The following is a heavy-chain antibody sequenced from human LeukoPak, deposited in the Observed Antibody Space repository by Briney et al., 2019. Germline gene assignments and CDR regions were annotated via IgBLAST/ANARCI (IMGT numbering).Heavy chain of an antibody. CDR2: ISGSGGST. D-gene: IGHD3-10*01. V-gene: IGHV3-23*01. CDR1: GFTFSDYY. J-gene: IGHJ5*02. Sequence: GGSLRLSCAASGFTFSDYYMSWLRQAPGKGLEWVSAISGSGGSTYYADSVKGRFTISRDNSKNTLYLQMNSLRAEDTAVYYCAKDLITMVRGVIGWFDPWGQGTLVTVSS. CDR3: AKDLITMVRGVIGWFDP.